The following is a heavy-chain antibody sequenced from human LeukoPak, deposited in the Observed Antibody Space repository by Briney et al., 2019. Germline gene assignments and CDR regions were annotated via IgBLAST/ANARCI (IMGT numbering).Heavy chain of an antibody. D-gene: IGHD6-19*01. CDR3: AAAPGSSGWSDF. CDR1: GGSISSSSYY. Sequence: SETLSLTCTVSGGSISSSSYYWGWIRQPPGKGLEWIGYISYSGTTSYNPSLKSRVSISVDTSKRQFSLILTSVTAADSAVYYCAAAPGSSGWSDFWGQGTLVTVSS. CDR2: ISYSGTT. V-gene: IGHV4-61*05. J-gene: IGHJ4*02.